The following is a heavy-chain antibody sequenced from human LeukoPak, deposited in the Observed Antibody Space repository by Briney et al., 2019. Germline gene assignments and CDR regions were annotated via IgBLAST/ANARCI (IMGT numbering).Heavy chain of an antibody. CDR2: ISSSSSYI. D-gene: IGHD4-11*01. Sequence: GGSLRLSCAASGFTFSSYSMNWVLQAPGKGLEWVSSISSSSSYIYYADSVKGRFTISRDNAKNSLYLQMNSLRAEDTAVYYCARDLTTVGFDYWGQGTLVTVSS. CDR3: ARDLTTVGFDY. CDR1: GFTFSSYS. J-gene: IGHJ4*02. V-gene: IGHV3-21*01.